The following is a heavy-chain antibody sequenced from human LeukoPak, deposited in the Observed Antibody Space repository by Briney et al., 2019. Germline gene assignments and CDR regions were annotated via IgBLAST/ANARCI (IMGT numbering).Heavy chain of an antibody. CDR3: AKGIPFEYSSSWLVLDY. Sequence: GGSLRLSCAASGFTFSSYAMSWVRQAPGKGLEWVSAISGSGGSTYYADSVKGRFTISRDNSKNTLYLQMNSLRAEDTAVYYCAKGIPFEYSSSWLVLDYWGQGTLVTVSS. V-gene: IGHV3-23*01. D-gene: IGHD6-13*01. J-gene: IGHJ4*02. CDR2: ISGSGGST. CDR1: GFTFSSYA.